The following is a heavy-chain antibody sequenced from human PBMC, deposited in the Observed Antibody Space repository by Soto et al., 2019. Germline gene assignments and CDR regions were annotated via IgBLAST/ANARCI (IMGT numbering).Heavy chain of an antibody. J-gene: IGHJ4*02. Sequence: QVQLVQSGAEAKKPGASVKVSCKASGYTFSRYYIHWVRQAAGQGLEWMGVINPSGGSTTHAQNFQGRVTMTRDTYTSTVYMELRSLTSEDTAMYYCARRLGAGGLDNCGQGTLVTVSS. CDR1: GYTFSRYY. CDR2: INPSGGST. V-gene: IGHV1-46*01. D-gene: IGHD1-26*01. CDR3: ARRLGAGGLDN.